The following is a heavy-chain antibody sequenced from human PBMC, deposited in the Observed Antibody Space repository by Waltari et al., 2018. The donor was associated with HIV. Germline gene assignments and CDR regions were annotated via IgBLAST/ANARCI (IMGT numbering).Heavy chain of an antibody. CDR1: GDSISNSSSY. Sequence: QLQESGPGRVKPSETLSLTCTVSGDSISNSSSYWGWVRQPPGKGVEWIGTMYYRGSTYYNPSLKSRVTISVDTSKNQFSLKVTSVTAADTAVYYCARDRAVGPFDYWGQGTLVTVSS. D-gene: IGHD2-15*01. V-gene: IGHV4-39*07. CDR3: ARDRAVGPFDY. CDR2: MYYRGST. J-gene: IGHJ4*02.